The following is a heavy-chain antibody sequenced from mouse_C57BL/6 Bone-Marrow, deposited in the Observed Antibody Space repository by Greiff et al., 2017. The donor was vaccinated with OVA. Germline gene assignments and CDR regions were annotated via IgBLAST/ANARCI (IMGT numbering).Heavy chain of an antibody. D-gene: IGHD3-2*02. CDR2: IHPSDSDT. V-gene: IGHV1-74*01. CDR1: GYTFTSYW. Sequence: VQLQQPGAELVKPGASVKVSCKASGYTFTSYWMHWVKQRPGQGLEWIGRIHPSDSDTNYNQKFKGTATLTVDKSSSTAYMQLSRLTSEDSAVYYCAIPRQLRLFHWYFDVWGTGTTVTVSS. J-gene: IGHJ1*03. CDR3: AIPRQLRLFHWYFDV.